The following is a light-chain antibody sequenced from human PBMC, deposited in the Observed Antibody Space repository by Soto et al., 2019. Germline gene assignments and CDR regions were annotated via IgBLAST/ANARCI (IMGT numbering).Light chain of an antibody. J-gene: IGLJ1*01. Sequence: QSALTQPASVSGSPGQSITISCTGTSSDIGGHDDVSWYRQHPGKVPKLLLYGVTDRPSGVSDRFSGSKSGNVASLTISGLQAEDEADYYCCSYTSDLTPYVFGTGTKVTVL. CDR1: SSDIGGHDD. CDR3: CSYTSDLTPYV. CDR2: GVT. V-gene: IGLV2-14*03.